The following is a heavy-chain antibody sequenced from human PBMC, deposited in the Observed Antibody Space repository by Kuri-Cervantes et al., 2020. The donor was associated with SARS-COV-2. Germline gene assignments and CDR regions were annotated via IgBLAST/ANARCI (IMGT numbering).Heavy chain of an antibody. V-gene: IGHV1-69*04. J-gene: IGHJ6*02. CDR1: GGTFSSYA. D-gene: IGHD3-10*01. CDR2: IIPILGIV. CDR3: ARSANYGSGSYYMSYGMDV. Sequence: SVKVSCKASGGTFSSYAISWVRQAPGQGLEWMGRIIPILGIVNYAQKFQGRVTITADKSTSTAYMELSSLRSEDTAVYYCARSANYGSGSYYMSYGMDVWGQGTTVTVSS.